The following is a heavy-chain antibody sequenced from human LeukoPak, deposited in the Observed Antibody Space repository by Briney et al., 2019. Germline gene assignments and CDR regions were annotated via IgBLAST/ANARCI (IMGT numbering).Heavy chain of an antibody. D-gene: IGHD1-26*01. J-gene: IGHJ5*02. Sequence: ASVNVSCKASGYPFTDYGMRWVRQAPGQGPEWMGWINAYNGNTKNAQKIQGRVTMTTDPSTSTVYMELKSLRSDDTAVYYCARRFKQDVLGTTMGWFDPWGQGTLITVSS. CDR3: ARRFKQDVLGTTMGWFDP. CDR1: GYPFTDYG. CDR2: INAYNGNT. V-gene: IGHV1-18*01.